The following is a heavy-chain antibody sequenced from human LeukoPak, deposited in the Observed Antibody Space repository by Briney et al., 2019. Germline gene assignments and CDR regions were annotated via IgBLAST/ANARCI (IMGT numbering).Heavy chain of an antibody. V-gene: IGHV1-69*13. J-gene: IGHJ6*03. CDR3: ARANFYSNYEYYYYYMDV. CDR2: IIPIFGTA. CDR1: GGTFITYA. D-gene: IGHD4-11*01. Sequence: SVKVSCKASGGTFITYALGWVRQAPGQGLEWMGGIIPIFGTANYAQTFQDRVTLTADESTNTAYMELNSLRSEDTAVYYCARANFYSNYEYYYYYMDVWGKGTTVTVSS.